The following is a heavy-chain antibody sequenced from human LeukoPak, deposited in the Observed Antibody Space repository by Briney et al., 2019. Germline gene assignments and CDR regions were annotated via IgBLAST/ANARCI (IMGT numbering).Heavy chain of an antibody. Sequence: GGSLRLSCEASGFTFRDYWVTLVRQAPGKGLEWGANVKQDGTEKFYVDSVKGQSTTSRDNGKNSLYLQMNSLRVEDTAIYYCARAGGTSWADYWGQGTLVTVSS. CDR3: ARAGGTSWADY. V-gene: IGHV3-7*01. CDR2: VKQDGTEK. CDR1: GFTFRDYW. J-gene: IGHJ4*02. D-gene: IGHD6-13*01.